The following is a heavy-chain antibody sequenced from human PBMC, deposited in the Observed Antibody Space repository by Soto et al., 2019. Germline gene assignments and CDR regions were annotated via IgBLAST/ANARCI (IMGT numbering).Heavy chain of an antibody. J-gene: IGHJ6*03. CDR1: GFTFSSYG. Sequence: GGSLRLSCAASGFTFSSYGMHWVRQAPGKGLEWVAVISYDGSNKYYADSVKGRFTISRDNSKNTLYLQMNSLRAEDTAVYYCAKASGIYYYYMDVWGKGTTVTVSS. CDR3: AKASGIYYYYMDV. V-gene: IGHV3-30*18. D-gene: IGHD3-10*01. CDR2: ISYDGSNK.